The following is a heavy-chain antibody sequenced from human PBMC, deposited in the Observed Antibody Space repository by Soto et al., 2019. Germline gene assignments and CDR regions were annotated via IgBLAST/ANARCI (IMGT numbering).Heavy chain of an antibody. CDR3: AREADFASSGYVLDY. CDR1: GFTFSGFS. Sequence: PGGSLRLSCAASGFTFSGFSMNWVRQAPGKGLEWVSSVTSSPSSMFYADSVKGRFTISRDDAKDSLFLQTNSLRADDTAVYYCAREADFASSGYVLDYWGLGTLVTVSS. J-gene: IGHJ4*02. CDR2: VTSSPSSM. V-gene: IGHV3-21*01. D-gene: IGHD3-22*01.